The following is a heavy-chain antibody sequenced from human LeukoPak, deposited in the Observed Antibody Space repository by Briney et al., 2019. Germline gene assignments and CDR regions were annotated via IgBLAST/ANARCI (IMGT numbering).Heavy chain of an antibody. CDR2: IYTSGST. CDR1: GGSISSYY. CDR3: ARDLGVTIFGLSNGMDV. Sequence: PSETLSLTCTVSGGSISSYYWSWIRQPAGKGLEWIGRIYTSGSTNYNPSLKSRVTMSVDTSKNQFSLKLSPVTAADTAVYYCARDLGVTIFGLSNGMDVWGQGTTVTVSS. V-gene: IGHV4-4*07. J-gene: IGHJ6*02. D-gene: IGHD3-3*01.